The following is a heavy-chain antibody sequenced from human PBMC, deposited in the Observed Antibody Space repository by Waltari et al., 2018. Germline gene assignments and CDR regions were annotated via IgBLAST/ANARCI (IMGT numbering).Heavy chain of an antibody. CDR1: GFTFSTFW. V-gene: IGHV3-7*01. J-gene: IGHJ4*02. CDR3: SRDSSGNDY. CDR2: IKEDGSAT. Sequence: EVQMVESGGGLVQPGGSLQISCEASGFTFSTFWMSWFRQAPGKGLEWVANIKEDGSATYYIDSVRGRFTISRDNAKNSLYLQMSSLRVDDTAMYYCSRDSSGNDYWGQGTLVTVS. D-gene: IGHD1-26*01.